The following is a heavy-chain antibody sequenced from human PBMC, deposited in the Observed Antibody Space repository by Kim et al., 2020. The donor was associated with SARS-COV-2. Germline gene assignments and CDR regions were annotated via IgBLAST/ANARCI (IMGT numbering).Heavy chain of an antibody. CDR3: ARDYGGNYYLNWFDP. CDR2: INAGNGNT. CDR1: GYTFTSYA. Sequence: ASVKVSCKASGYTFTSYAMHWVRQAPGQRLEWMGWINAGNGNTKYSQKFQGRVTITRDTSASTAYMELSSLRSEDTAVYYCARDYGGNYYLNWFDPWGQGTLVTVSS. D-gene: IGHD4-17*01. J-gene: IGHJ5*02. V-gene: IGHV1-3*01.